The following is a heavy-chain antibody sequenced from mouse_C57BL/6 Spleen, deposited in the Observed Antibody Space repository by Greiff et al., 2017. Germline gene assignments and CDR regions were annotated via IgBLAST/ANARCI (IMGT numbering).Heavy chain of an antibody. CDR2: ISRGSSTI. CDR3: ARHLGGDYYAMDY. V-gene: IGHV5-17*01. D-gene: IGHD4-1*01. Sequence: EVKLMESGGGLVKPGGSLKLSCAASGFPFSDYGMHWVRQAPEKGLEWVAYISRGSSTIYYADTVKGRFTISRDNAKNTLFLQMTSLRSEDTAMYYCARHLGGDYYAMDYWGQGTSVTVSS. J-gene: IGHJ4*01. CDR1: GFPFSDYG.